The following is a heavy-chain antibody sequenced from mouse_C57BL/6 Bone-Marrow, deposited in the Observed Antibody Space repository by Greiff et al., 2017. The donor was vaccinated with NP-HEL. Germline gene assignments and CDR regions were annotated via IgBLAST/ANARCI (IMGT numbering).Heavy chain of an antibody. CDR1: GYTFTSYW. CDR3: ARRLLLSFAY. Sequence: VQLQQPGAELVKPGASVKLSCKASGYTFTSYWMQWVKQRPGQGLEWIGEIDPSDSYTNYNQKFKGKATLTVDTSSSTAYMQLSSLTSEDSAVYYCARRLLLSFAYWGQGTLVTVSA. J-gene: IGHJ3*01. CDR2: IDPSDSYT. V-gene: IGHV1-50*01. D-gene: IGHD2-10*01.